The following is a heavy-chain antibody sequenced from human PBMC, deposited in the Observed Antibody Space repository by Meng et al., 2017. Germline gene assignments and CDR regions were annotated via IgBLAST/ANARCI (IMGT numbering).Heavy chain of an antibody. J-gene: IGHJ4*02. CDR1: GFTFSSYW. CDR2: IKQDGSEK. CDR3: AKGDTYYYGSGSYLGGY. V-gene: IGHV3-7*03. D-gene: IGHD3-10*01. Sequence: GESLKISCAASGFTFSSYWMSWVRQAPGKGLEWVANIKQDGSEKYYVDSVKGRFTISRDNAKNSLYLQMNSLRAEDTALYYCAKGDTYYYGSGSYLGGYWGQGTLVTVSS.